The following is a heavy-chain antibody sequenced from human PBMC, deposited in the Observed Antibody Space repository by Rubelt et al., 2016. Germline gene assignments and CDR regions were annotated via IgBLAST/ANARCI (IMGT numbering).Heavy chain of an antibody. Sequence: QVQLQQWGAGLLKPSETLSLTCAVYGGSFSGYYWSWIRQPPGKGLEWIGEITHRGSTHYNPSLKSRVTRSVDTSKNQFSLKLSSVTAADTAVYYCARGRRGSSSWLGRDYYGMDVWGQGTTVTVSS. D-gene: IGHD6-13*01. CDR1: GGSFSGYY. CDR2: ITHRGST. CDR3: ARGRRGSSSWLGRDYYGMDV. V-gene: IGHV4-34*01. J-gene: IGHJ6*02.